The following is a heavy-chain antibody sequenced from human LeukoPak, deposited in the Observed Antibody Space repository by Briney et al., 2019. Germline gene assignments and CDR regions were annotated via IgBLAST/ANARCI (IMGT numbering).Heavy chain of an antibody. CDR1: GGSFSGYY. V-gene: IGHV4-34*01. J-gene: IGHJ6*04. D-gene: IGHD2-21*01. CDR2: INHSGST. CDR3: ARYSAMRYGMDV. Sequence: SETLSLTCAVYGGSFSGYYWSWIRQPPGKGLEWIGEINHSGSTNYNPSLKSRVTISVDTSKNQFSLKLSSVTAADTAVYYCARYSAMRYGMDVWGKGTTVTVSS.